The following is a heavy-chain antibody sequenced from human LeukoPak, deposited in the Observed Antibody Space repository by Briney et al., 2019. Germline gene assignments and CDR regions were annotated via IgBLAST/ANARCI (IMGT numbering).Heavy chain of an antibody. Sequence: PSETLSLTCAVYGGSFSGYYWSWIRQPPGKGLEWIGEINHSGSTNYNPSLKSRVTISVDTSKNQFSLKLSSVTAADTAVYYCASRRNMATIDYWGQGTLVTVSS. D-gene: IGHD5-24*01. J-gene: IGHJ4*02. V-gene: IGHV4-34*01. CDR2: INHSGST. CDR1: GGSFSGYY. CDR3: ASRRNMATIDY.